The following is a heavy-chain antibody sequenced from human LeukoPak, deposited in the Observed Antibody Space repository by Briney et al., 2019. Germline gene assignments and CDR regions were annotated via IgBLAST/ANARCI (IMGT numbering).Heavy chain of an antibody. CDR1: GFTISSYS. CDR3: ARGSNPEDYMDV. Sequence: PGGSLRLSCAASGFTISSYSMNWVRQAPGKGLEWVSSISSSSSYIYYADSVKGRFTISRDNAKNSLYLQMNSLRAEDTAVYYCARGSNPEDYMDVWGKGTTVTVSS. CDR2: ISSSSSYI. J-gene: IGHJ6*03. V-gene: IGHV3-21*01.